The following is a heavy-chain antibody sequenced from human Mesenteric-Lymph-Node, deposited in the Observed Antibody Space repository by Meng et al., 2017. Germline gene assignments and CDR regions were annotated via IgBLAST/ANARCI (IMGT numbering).Heavy chain of an antibody. Sequence: QVQLVQSGAEGQKPGASVKVSCKASGYTFTVYHMHWVRQAPGQGLEWMGRINPHTGGINYAKEFQGRVAMPRDTSISTAYMELSRLRTDDTAVYYCAKIGSNHQFDLWGQGTLVTVSS. CDR2: INPHTGGI. CDR1: GYTFTVYH. V-gene: IGHV1-2*06. D-gene: IGHD4-11*01. J-gene: IGHJ4*02. CDR3: AKIGSNHQFDL.